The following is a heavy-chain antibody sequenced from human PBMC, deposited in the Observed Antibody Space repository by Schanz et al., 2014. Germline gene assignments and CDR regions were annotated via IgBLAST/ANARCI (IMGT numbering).Heavy chain of an antibody. D-gene: IGHD3-10*01. CDR3: AKGRFGELSAFDI. V-gene: IGHV3-23*01. CDR1: GVTLSNYA. Sequence: VQLLESGGGLAQPGGSLRLSCAASGVTLSNYAMSWVRQAPGKGLEWVSAISGSGGSTYYADSVKGRFTISRDNSKNTLYLQMNSLRAEDTAVYYCAKGRFGELSAFDIWGQGTMVTVSS. J-gene: IGHJ3*02. CDR2: ISGSGGST.